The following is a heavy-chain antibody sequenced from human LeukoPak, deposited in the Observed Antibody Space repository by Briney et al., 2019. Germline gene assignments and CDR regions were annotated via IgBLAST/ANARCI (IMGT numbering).Heavy chain of an antibody. CDR1: GGSIISSSYY. CDR2: MFYSGNT. Sequence: PSETLSLPCGVSGGSIISSSYYWGWIPQPPGKGLEWIASMFYSGNTYYNPSLKSRVTMSVDTTENQFSLELSSVTAADTAVYYCARHVVGNYDLLSFDYWGQGSLVTVSS. J-gene: IGHJ4*02. V-gene: IGHV4-39*01. D-gene: IGHD2-21*01. CDR3: ARHVVGNYDLLSFDY.